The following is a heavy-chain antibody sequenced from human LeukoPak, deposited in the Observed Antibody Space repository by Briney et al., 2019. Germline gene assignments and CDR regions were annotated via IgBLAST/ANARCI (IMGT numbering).Heavy chain of an antibody. CDR2: ISSSSSYI. CDR3: ARAADYYDSSGYYSYFDY. Sequence: GGSLRLSCAASGFTFSSYSMNWVRQAPGKGLEWASSISSSSSYIYYADSVKGRFTISRDNAKNSLYLQMNSLRAEDTAVYYCARAADYYDSSGYYSYFDYWGQGTLVTVSS. D-gene: IGHD3-22*01. J-gene: IGHJ4*02. CDR1: GFTFSSYS. V-gene: IGHV3-21*01.